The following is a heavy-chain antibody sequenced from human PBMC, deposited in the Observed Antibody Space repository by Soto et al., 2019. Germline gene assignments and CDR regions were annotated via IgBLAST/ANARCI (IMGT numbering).Heavy chain of an antibody. D-gene: IGHD6-19*01. CDR2: ISHDGFSQ. CDR1: GFTLSNTG. V-gene: IGHV3-30*18. CDR3: AKDWGSSGWYNWFDS. Sequence: QVQLVESGGGVVQPGTSLRLSCVVSGFTLSNTGVHWVRQAPGKGLEWVAMISHDGFSQYYLDSVKGRFTISRDNSKNTVYLQMHSLRPVDTSVYYCAKDWGSSGWYNWFDSWGQGTLVTVSS. J-gene: IGHJ5*01.